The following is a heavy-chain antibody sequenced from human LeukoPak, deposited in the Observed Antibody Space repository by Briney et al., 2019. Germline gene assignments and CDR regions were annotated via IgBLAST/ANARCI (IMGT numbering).Heavy chain of an antibody. CDR1: GFTFSSYG. D-gene: IGHD6-19*01. CDR2: ISYDGSNK. V-gene: IGHV3-30*18. Sequence: GGSLRLSCAASGFTFSSYGMHWVRQAPGKGLEWVAVISYDGSNKYYADSVKGRFTISRDNSKNTLYLQMNSLRAEDTAVYYCAKVGNSSGWLTWGYYFDYWGQGTLVTVSS. CDR3: AKVGNSSGWLTWGYYFDY. J-gene: IGHJ4*02.